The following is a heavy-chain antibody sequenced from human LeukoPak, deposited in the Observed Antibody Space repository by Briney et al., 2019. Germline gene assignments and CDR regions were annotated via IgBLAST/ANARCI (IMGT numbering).Heavy chain of an antibody. V-gene: IGHV3-20*04. D-gene: IGHD3-10*01. CDR1: GFTFDDYG. CDR2: INWNGGST. J-gene: IGHJ4*02. Sequence: GGSLRLSCAASGFTFDDYGMSWVRQAPGKGLEWVSGINWNGGSTGYADSVKGRFTISRDNAKNSLYLQMNSLRAEDTAVYYCARAGFTFSDYFGSFFDYWGQGTLVTVSS. CDR3: ARAGFTFSDYFGSFFDY.